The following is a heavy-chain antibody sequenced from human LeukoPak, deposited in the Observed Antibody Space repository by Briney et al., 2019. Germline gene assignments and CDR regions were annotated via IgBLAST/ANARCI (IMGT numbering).Heavy chain of an antibody. CDR3: ASSGAPYGGSSGFDY. Sequence: KSGGSLRLSCAASGFTFSSYSMNWVRQAPGKGLEWVSSISSSSSYIYYADSVKGRFTISRDNAKNSLYLQMNSLRAEDTAVYYCASSGAPYGGSSGFDYWGQGTLVTVSS. J-gene: IGHJ4*02. V-gene: IGHV3-21*01. D-gene: IGHD6-6*01. CDR2: ISSSSSYI. CDR1: GFTFSSYS.